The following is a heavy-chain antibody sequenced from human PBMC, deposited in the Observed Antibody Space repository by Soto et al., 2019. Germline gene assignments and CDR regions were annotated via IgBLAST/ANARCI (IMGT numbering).Heavy chain of an antibody. CDR1: GNSLSSNTSA. D-gene: IGHD2-21*01. CDR2: TYYRSKWYN. V-gene: IGHV6-1*01. CDR3: AGVASFRGMDV. J-gene: IGHJ6*02. Sequence: PSQTLSLTFAISGNSLSSNTSAWICISQSPSRGLEWLGRTYYRSKWYNDYAVSVKSRTTINPDTSKNQFSLHLDSVIPEDTAVYYCAGVASFRGMDVWGQATPVTVSS.